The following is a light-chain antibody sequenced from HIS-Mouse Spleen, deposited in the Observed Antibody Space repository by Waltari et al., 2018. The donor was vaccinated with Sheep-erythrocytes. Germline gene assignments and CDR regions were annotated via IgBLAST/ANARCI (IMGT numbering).Light chain of an antibody. CDR1: SSNTGSND. CDR2: RNN. Sequence: QSVLTQPPSPSGTPGQRVPISCSGSSSNTGSNDVSWYQQLPGTAPKLLIYRNNQRPSGVPDRFSGSKSGTSASLAISGLRSEDEADYYCAAWDDSLSGPVFGGGTKLTVL. V-gene: IGLV1-47*01. CDR3: AAWDDSLSGPV. J-gene: IGLJ3*02.